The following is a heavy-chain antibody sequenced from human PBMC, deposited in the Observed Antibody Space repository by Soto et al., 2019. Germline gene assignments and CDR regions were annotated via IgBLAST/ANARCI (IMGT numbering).Heavy chain of an antibody. CDR2: VYTSGNT. CDR3: AREAAETVGDGYWCDP. D-gene: IGHD6-13*01. J-gene: IGHJ5*02. Sequence: AETLSLTCTFSGDSFSGYYWSWIRQHAGKGLEWIGRVYTSGNTDYNPSLTSRVTVSVDTSKNQFSLKLRFVTAADTAVYYCAREAAETVGDGYWCDPWGQGNMASDSS. CDR1: GDSFSGYY. V-gene: IGHV4-4*07.